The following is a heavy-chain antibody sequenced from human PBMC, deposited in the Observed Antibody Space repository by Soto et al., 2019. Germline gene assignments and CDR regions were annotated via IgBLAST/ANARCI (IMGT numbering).Heavy chain of an antibody. J-gene: IGHJ6*03. CDR3: ATVWSSLITGTTYYYYYYMDV. D-gene: IGHD1-20*01. Sequence: SETLSLTCTVSGGSISSGGYYWSWIRQHPGKGLEWIGYIYYSGSTYYNPSLKSRVTISVDTSKNQFSLKLSSVTAADTAVYYCATVWSSLITGTTYYYYYYMDVWGKGTTVTVSS. CDR2: IYYSGST. CDR1: GGSISSGGYY. V-gene: IGHV4-31*03.